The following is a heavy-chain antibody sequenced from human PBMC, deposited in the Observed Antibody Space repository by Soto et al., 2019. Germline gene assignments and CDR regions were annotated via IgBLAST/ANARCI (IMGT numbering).Heavy chain of an antibody. Sequence: EVQLLESGGGLVQPGGSLRLSCAASGFTFSSYAMSWVRQAPGKGLEWVSAISGSGGSTYYADSVKGRFTISRDNSKNTLYLQMNSLRAEDTAVYYCPKNGAYGSGSPLDYWGQGTLVTVSS. CDR1: GFTFSSYA. D-gene: IGHD3-10*01. CDR2: ISGSGGST. V-gene: IGHV3-23*01. J-gene: IGHJ4*02. CDR3: PKNGAYGSGSPLDY.